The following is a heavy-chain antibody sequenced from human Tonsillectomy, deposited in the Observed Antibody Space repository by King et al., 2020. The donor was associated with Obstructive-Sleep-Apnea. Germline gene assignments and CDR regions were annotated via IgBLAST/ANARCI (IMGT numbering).Heavy chain of an antibody. CDR3: ARVYSSSWYPFDY. CDR2: IYYSGST. CDR1: GGSISSGGYY. J-gene: IGHJ4*02. Sequence: QLQESGPGLVNPSQTLSLTCTVSGGSISSGGYYWSWIRQHPGKGLGWIGYIYYSGSTYYNPSLKSRVTISVDTSKNQFSLKLSSATAADTAVYYCARVYSSSWYPFDYWGQGTLVTVSS. D-gene: IGHD6-13*01. V-gene: IGHV4-31*03.